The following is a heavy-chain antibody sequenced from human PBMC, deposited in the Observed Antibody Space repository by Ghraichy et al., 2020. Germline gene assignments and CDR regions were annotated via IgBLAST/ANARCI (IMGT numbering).Heavy chain of an antibody. CDR3: ARGALAMVTYFDY. J-gene: IGHJ4*02. CDR2: IYYSGST. V-gene: IGHV4-39*01. D-gene: IGHD5-18*01. CDR1: GGSISSSSYY. Sequence: SETLSLTCTVSGGSISSSSYYWGWIRQPPGKGLEWIGSIYYSGSTYYNPSLKSRVTISVDTSKNQFSLKLSSVTAADTAVYYCARGALAMVTYFDYWGQGTLVTVSS.